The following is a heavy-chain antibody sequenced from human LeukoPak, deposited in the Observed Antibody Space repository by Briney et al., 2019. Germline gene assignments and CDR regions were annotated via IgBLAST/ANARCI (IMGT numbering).Heavy chain of an antibody. D-gene: IGHD1-7*01. Sequence: GGSLRLSCAASGFTFSTFAMSWVRQDPGRGLEWVSSITGAGSTTYYPESVKGRFTISRDNSKNALYLQMNSLRVEDTAVYFCVRDRNYFEALQRSYWGQGTLVTVSS. V-gene: IGHV3-23*01. J-gene: IGHJ4*02. CDR1: GFTFSTFA. CDR2: ITGAGSTT. CDR3: VRDRNYFEALQRSY.